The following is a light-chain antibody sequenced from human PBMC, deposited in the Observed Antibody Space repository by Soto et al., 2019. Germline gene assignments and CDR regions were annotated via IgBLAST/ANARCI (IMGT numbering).Light chain of an antibody. J-gene: IGKJ1*01. CDR3: MQSLQSPCT. CDR1: ESLLDSHGYNN. Sequence: DIVLTHSPISLPVTPGEPASISCRSSESLLDSHGYNNVDWYLQKAGQSPQVLIYLVSNRASGVRGRFGGSGSGADFTLKISRVEADDCGVYYCMQSLQSPCTFGQGTKGEIK. CDR2: LVS. V-gene: IGKV2-28*01.